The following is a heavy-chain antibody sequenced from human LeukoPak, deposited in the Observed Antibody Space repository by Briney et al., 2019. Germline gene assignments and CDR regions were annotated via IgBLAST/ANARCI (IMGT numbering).Heavy chain of an antibody. CDR3: ARHQWVPAFDI. D-gene: IGHD1-26*01. CDR2: IYTSGST. Sequence: SETLSLTCTVSGGSISSGSYYWSWIRQPAGKGLEWIGRIYTSGSTNYNPSLKSRVTISVDTSKNQFSLKLSSVTAADTAVYYCARHQWVPAFDIWGQGTMVTVSS. J-gene: IGHJ3*02. V-gene: IGHV4-61*02. CDR1: GGSISSGSYY.